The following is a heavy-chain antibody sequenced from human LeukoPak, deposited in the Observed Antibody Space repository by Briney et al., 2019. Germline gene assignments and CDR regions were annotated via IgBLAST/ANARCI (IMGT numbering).Heavy chain of an antibody. CDR1: GYAFSDYW. Sequence: GESLKISCQGSGYAFSDYWIGWVRQMPGKGLEWMGIIYPGDSDTRYSPSFQGQVTISADKSISTAYLQWSSLKASDTAMYYCARSRYYYGSGVFDYWGQGTLVTVSS. CDR3: ARSRYYYGSGVFDY. V-gene: IGHV5-51*01. D-gene: IGHD3-10*01. CDR2: IYPGDSDT. J-gene: IGHJ4*02.